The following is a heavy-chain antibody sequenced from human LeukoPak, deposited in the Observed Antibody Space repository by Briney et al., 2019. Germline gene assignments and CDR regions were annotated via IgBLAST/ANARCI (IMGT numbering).Heavy chain of an antibody. CDR1: GGTFSSYA. CDR2: IIPIFGTA. CDR3: ARDADAYCGGDCYSYVDY. Sequence: ASVKVSCKASGGTFSSYAISWVRQAPGQGLEWMGGIIPIFGTANYAQKFQGRVTITTDESTSTAYMELSSLRSEDTAVYYCARDADAYCGGDCYSYVDYWGQGTLVTVSS. J-gene: IGHJ4*02. V-gene: IGHV1-69*05. D-gene: IGHD2-21*02.